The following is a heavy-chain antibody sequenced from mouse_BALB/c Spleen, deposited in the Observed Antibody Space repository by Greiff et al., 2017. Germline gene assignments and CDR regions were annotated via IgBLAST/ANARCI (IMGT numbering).Heavy chain of an antibody. J-gene: IGHJ4*01. D-gene: IGHD2-14*01. CDR3: ARTYYRYDDYAMDD. V-gene: IGHV5-17*02. CDR1: GFTFSSFG. CDR2: ISSGSSTI. Sequence: DVKLVESGGGLVQPGGSRKLSCAASGFTFSSFGMHWVRQAPEKGLEWVAYISSGSSTIYYADTVKGRFTISRDNPKNTLFLQMTSLRSEDTAMYYCARTYYRYDDYAMDDWGQGTSGTVSS.